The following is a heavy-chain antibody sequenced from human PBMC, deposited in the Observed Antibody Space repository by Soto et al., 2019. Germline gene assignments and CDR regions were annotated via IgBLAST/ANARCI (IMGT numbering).Heavy chain of an antibody. CDR1: GFTFDDYA. V-gene: IGHV3-9*01. J-gene: IGHJ6*03. CDR3: AKDGGKYDYIWGSYRFILDYYYYMDV. Sequence: GGSLRLSCAASGFTFDDYAMHWVRQAPGKGLEWVSGISWNSGSIGYADSVKGRFTISRDNAKNSLYLQMNSLRAEDTALYYCAKDGGKYDYIWGSYRFILDYYYYMDVWGKGTTVTVSS. CDR2: ISWNSGSI. D-gene: IGHD3-16*02.